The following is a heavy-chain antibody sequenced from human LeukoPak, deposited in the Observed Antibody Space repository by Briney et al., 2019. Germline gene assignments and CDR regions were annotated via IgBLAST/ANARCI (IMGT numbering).Heavy chain of an antibody. J-gene: IGHJ4*02. V-gene: IGHV4-39*07. Sequence: PSETLSLTCTVSGGSISSRSYYWGWIRQPPGTGLEWIGSIYNSGSTDYNPSLKSRVTISVDTSKNQFSLKLSSVTAADTAVYYCARELVGQGDPSDRSFDYWGQGTLVTVSS. D-gene: IGHD2-15*01. CDR2: IYNSGST. CDR3: ARELVGQGDPSDRSFDY. CDR1: GGSISSRSYY.